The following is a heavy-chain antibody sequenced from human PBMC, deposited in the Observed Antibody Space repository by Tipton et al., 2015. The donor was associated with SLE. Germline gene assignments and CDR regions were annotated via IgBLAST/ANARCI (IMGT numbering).Heavy chain of an antibody. J-gene: IGHJ2*01. CDR3: ASAVVVNNDWYFDL. V-gene: IGHV4-38-2*01. Sequence: LRLSCAVSGYSISSGYYWGWIRQPPGKGLEWIGSIYHSGSTYYNPSLKSRVTISVDTSKNPFSLKLSSVTAADTAVYYCASAVVVNNDWYFDLWGRGPLVTVSS. D-gene: IGHD3-22*01. CDR2: IYHSGST. CDR1: GYSISSGYY.